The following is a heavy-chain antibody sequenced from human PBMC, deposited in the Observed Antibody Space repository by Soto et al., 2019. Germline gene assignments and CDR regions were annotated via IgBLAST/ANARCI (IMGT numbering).Heavy chain of an antibody. D-gene: IGHD2-21*01. J-gene: IGHJ6*03. CDR3: AKAGNSYYYYYYMGV. CDR1: GFTFDDYA. CDR2: ISWNSGSI. Sequence: PGGSLRLSCAASGFTFDDYAMHWVRQAPGKGLEWVSGISWNSGSIGYADSVKGRFTISRDNAKNSLYLQMNSLRAEDTALYYCAKAGNSYYYYYYMGVWGKGTTVTVSS. V-gene: IGHV3-9*01.